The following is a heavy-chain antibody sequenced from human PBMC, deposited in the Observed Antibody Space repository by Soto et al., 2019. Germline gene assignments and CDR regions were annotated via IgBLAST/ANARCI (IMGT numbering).Heavy chain of an antibody. CDR3: ARSDIVVVPAAYYFDY. Sequence: QVQLVESGGGVVQPGRSLRLSCAASGFTFSSYAMHWVRQAPGKGLEWVAVISYDGSNKYYADSVKGRFTISRDNSKNTLYLQMNSLRSEDKAVHYCARSDIVVVPAAYYFDYWGQGTLVTVSS. CDR2: ISYDGSNK. J-gene: IGHJ4*02. D-gene: IGHD2-2*01. V-gene: IGHV3-30-3*01. CDR1: GFTFSSYA.